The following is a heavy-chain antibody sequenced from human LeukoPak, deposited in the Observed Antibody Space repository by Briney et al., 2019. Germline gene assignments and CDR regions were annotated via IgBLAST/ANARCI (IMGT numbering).Heavy chain of an antibody. J-gene: IGHJ5*02. CDR3: ARGVGIAVAGAWFDP. CDR1: GGSISSSNW. D-gene: IGHD6-19*01. CDR2: IYHSGST. V-gene: IGHV4-4*02. Sequence: SGTLSLTCAVSGGSISSSNWWSWVRQPPGKGLEWIGEIYHSGSTNYNPSLKSRVTISVDKSKNQFSLKLSSVTAADTAVYYCARGVGIAVAGAWFDPWGQGTLVTVSS.